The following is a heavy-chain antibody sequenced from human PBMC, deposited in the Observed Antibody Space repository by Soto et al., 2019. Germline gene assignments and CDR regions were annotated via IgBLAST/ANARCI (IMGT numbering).Heavy chain of an antibody. CDR1: GGSISSSSYY. J-gene: IGHJ4*02. Sequence: QLQLQESGPGLVKPSETLSLTCTVSGGSISSSSYYWGWIRQPPGKGLEWIGSIYYSGSTYYNPSLKRRGTKSLDTSKHQISLKVSTGTAADTAVYDCARHRRWLQPNYLDYWGQGTLVTVSS. CDR2: IYYSGST. V-gene: IGHV4-39*01. CDR3: ARHRRWLQPNYLDY. D-gene: IGHD5-18*01.